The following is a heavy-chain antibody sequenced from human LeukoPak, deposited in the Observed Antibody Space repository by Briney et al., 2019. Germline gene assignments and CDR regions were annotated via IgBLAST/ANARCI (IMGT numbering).Heavy chain of an antibody. Sequence: SETLSLTCTVSGGSVSSGSYYWSWIRQPPGKGLEWIWYIYYSGSTNYNPSLKSRVTISVDTSKNQFSLKLTSVTAADTAVYYCARTPSYYGGNSADYWGQGTLVTVSS. CDR1: GGSVSSGSYY. D-gene: IGHD4-23*01. CDR3: ARTPSYYGGNSADY. J-gene: IGHJ4*02. V-gene: IGHV4-61*01. CDR2: IYYSGST.